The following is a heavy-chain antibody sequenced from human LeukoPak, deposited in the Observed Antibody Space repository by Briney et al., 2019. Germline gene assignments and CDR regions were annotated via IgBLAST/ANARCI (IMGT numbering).Heavy chain of an antibody. Sequence: PGGSLRLSCTASRFTLQNYAMSWVRQAPGKGLEFVSGISDSGGSTYYADSVKGRFTISRDNSKNMLYLQMNSLRAEDTALYYCAKCLLSGDSPIFDSWAQGTLVTLSS. CDR1: RFTLQNYA. J-gene: IGHJ4*02. CDR3: AKCLLSGDSPIFDS. V-gene: IGHV3-23*01. CDR2: ISDSGGST. D-gene: IGHD2-21*01.